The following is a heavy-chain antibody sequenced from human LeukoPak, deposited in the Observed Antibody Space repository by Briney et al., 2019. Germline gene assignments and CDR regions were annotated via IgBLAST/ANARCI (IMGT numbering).Heavy chain of an antibody. J-gene: IGHJ4*02. D-gene: IGHD6-13*01. CDR1: GYTFTGYY. Sequence: ASVKVSCKASGYTFTGYYMHWVRQAPGQGLEWMGWVNPNSGVTNYAQKFQGRVTMTRDTSISTVYMELSRLRSDDTAVYYCARQGALVKGIDYWGQGTLVTVSS. V-gene: IGHV1-2*02. CDR3: ARQGALVKGIDY. CDR2: VNPNSGVT.